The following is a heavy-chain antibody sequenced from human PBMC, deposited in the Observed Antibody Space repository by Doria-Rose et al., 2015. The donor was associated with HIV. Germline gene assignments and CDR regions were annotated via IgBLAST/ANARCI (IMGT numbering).Heavy chain of an antibody. D-gene: IGHD6-13*01. J-gene: IGHJ4*02. Sequence: QESGPVLVKPTETLTLTCTVSGVSLSSPGMGVSWIRQPPGKALEWLAYIFSDDERSYKTSLKSRLTISRGTSKSQVVLTMTDTDPVDTATYYCARIKSSRWYHKYYFDFWGQGTLVIVSA. CDR1: GVSLSSPGMG. CDR2: IFSDDER. CDR3: ARIKSSRWYHKYYFDF. V-gene: IGHV2-26*01.